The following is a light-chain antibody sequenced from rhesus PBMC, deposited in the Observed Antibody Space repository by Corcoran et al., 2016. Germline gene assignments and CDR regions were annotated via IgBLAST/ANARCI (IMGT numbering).Light chain of an antibody. CDR1: QRLVHSNGNTY. J-gene: IGKJ4*01. CDR3: GQGTNVPLT. Sequence: DVVLTQSPLSLPITPGQPASISCRSSQRLVHSNGNTYLSWYQQKPGQPPRRLSYQVSNRDSGVPDRFSGSGAGTDVTLKISRVEAEDGGIYYCGQGTNVPLTFGGGTKVEIK. V-gene: IGKV2-65*01. CDR2: QVS.